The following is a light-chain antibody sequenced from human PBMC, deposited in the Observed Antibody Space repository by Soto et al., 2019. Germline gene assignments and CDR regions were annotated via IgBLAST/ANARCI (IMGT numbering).Light chain of an antibody. Sequence: QSVLTQPASVSGSPGQSITISCTGTSSDIGCYKYVSWYQQHPGKAPKLIIYEVTNRPSGVSDRFSGSKSGNTASLTISGLQAEDEADYYCSSYTIYSTLLLFGGGAQLTV. J-gene: IGLJ2*01. V-gene: IGLV2-14*01. CDR1: SSDIGCYKY. CDR3: SSYTIYSTLLL. CDR2: EVT.